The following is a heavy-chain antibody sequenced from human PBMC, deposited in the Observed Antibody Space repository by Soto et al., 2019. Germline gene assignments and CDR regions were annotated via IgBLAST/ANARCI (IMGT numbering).Heavy chain of an antibody. CDR1: GFTFSSYS. CDR3: AREDSYYYGSGSLGFDP. CDR2: ISSSSSYI. D-gene: IGHD3-10*01. Sequence: EVQLVESGGGLVKPGGSLRLSCAASGFTFSSYSMNWVRQAPGKGLEWVSSISSSSSYIYYADSVKGRFTISRDNAQNSLYLQMNSLRAADTAVYYCAREDSYYYGSGSLGFDPWGQGTLVTVSS. V-gene: IGHV3-21*01. J-gene: IGHJ5*02.